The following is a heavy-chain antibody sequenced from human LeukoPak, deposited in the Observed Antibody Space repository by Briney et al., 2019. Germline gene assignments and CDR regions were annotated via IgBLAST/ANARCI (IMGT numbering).Heavy chain of an antibody. CDR2: MNPNSGNT. D-gene: IGHD5-18*01. V-gene: IGHV1-8*01. CDR3: ARGRGSYAYFDGMDV. CDR1: GYTFTSYD. Sequence: GASVKVSCKASGYTFTSYDINWVRQATGQGLEWMGWMNPNSGNTGYAQKFQGRVTMTRNTSISTAYMGLSSLRSEDTAVYYCARGRGSYAYFDGMDVWGQGTTVTVSS. J-gene: IGHJ6*02.